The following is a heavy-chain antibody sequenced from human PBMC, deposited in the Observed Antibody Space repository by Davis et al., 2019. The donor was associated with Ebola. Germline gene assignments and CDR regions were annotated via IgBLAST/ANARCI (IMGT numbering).Heavy chain of an antibody. Sequence: PGGSLRLSCAASGFTFSSYAMSWVRQAPGKGLEWVSAISGSGGSTYYADSVKGRFTISRDNSKNTLYLQMNSLRAEDTAVYYCAKDSNYYDSSGYYLPGAFDIWGQGTMVTVSS. CDR2: ISGSGGST. V-gene: IGHV3-23*01. D-gene: IGHD3-22*01. CDR3: AKDSNYYDSSGYYLPGAFDI. J-gene: IGHJ3*02. CDR1: GFTFSSYA.